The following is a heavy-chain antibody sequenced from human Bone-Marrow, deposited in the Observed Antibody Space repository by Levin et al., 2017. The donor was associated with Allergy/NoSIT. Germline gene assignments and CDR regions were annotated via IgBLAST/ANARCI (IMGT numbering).Heavy chain of an antibody. CDR1: GFIFSGYG. CDR2: IWNDGSKK. CDR3: ARDPNGSLDC. V-gene: IGHV3-33*01. Sequence: GGSLRLSCAASGFIFSGYGMHWVRQAPGKGLEWVAMIWNDGSKKYYADSVSGRFTISRDDSKNTVYLQMDSLRAEDTALYYCARDPNGSLDCWGQGTLVTVSS. J-gene: IGHJ4*02. D-gene: IGHD1-26*01.